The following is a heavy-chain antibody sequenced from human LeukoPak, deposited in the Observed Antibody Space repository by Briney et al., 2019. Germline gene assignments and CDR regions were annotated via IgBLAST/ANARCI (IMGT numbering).Heavy chain of an antibody. D-gene: IGHD3-16*02. V-gene: IGHV1-18*01. CDR2: VSVYTGYT. CDR3: ARVYYDYVWGSYRYVDY. J-gene: IGHJ4*02. Sequence: ASVKVSCKASGYTFTNYGISWVRQAPGQGLEWMGWVSVYTGYTKYPQKFQGRVTMTTDTSTSTAYMELRSLRSDDTAVYYCARVYYDYVWGSYRYVDYWGQGTLVTVSS. CDR1: GYTFTNYG.